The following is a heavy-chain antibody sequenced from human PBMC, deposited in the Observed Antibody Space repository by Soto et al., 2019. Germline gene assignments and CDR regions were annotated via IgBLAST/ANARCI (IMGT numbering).Heavy chain of an antibody. CDR3: GRRGESEAFDI. D-gene: IGHD2-21*01. CDR1: GFNVSNSY. V-gene: IGHV3-53*01. J-gene: IGHJ3*02. Sequence: PGGSLRLSGVASGFNVSNSYMHWVRQAPGKGLEWVSVVYRGGSTYYADSMKGRFTISRDNSKNRLFLQMHSLRVEEMAVCYCGRRGESEAFDIWGQGTMVTVSS. CDR2: VYRGGST.